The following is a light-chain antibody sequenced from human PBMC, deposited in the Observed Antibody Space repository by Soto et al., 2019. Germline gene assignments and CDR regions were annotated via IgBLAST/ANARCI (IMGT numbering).Light chain of an antibody. CDR3: QSYDKSLSGWV. J-gene: IGLJ3*02. V-gene: IGLV1-40*01. Sequence: QSVLTQPPSVSGAPGQTVTISCPGSNSNIGAGFDVHWYMQLPGTAPKLLIYATNNRPSGVPDRFSGSKSGTSASLVITGLQAEDEADYYCQSYDKSLSGWVFGGGTKLTVL. CDR2: ATN. CDR1: NSNIGAGFD.